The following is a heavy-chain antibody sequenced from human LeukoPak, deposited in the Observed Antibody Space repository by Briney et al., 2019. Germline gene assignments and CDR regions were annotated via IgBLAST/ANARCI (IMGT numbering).Heavy chain of an antibody. Sequence: PGGSLRLSCAASGFTFSSYAMHWVRQAPGKGLEYVSAISSNGGSTYYANSVKGRFTISRDNSKNTLYLQMNSLRAEDTAVYYCAKDWVSGPLSRDILTGYYGLGDYWGQGTLVTVSS. V-gene: IGHV3-64*01. J-gene: IGHJ4*02. CDR1: GFTFSSYA. D-gene: IGHD3-9*01. CDR2: ISSNGGST. CDR3: AKDWVSGPLSRDILTGYYGLGDY.